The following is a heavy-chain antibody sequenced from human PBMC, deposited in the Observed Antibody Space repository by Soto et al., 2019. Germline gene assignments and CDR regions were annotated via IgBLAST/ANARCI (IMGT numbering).Heavy chain of an antibody. D-gene: IGHD4-17*01. V-gene: IGHV3-48*03. CDR1: GFTFSSYE. CDR3: ARDSPDYGDYGGLGY. Sequence: RLSCAASGFTFSSYEMNWVRQAPGKGLEWVSYISSSGSTIYYADSVKGRFTISRDNAKNSLYLQMNSLRAEDTAVYYCARDSPDYGDYGGLGYWGQGTLVTVSS. CDR2: ISSSGSTI. J-gene: IGHJ4*02.